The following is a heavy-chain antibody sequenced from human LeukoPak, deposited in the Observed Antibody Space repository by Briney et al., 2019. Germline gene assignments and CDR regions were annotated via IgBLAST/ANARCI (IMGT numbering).Heavy chain of an antibody. J-gene: IGHJ4*02. CDR1: GGTFSTYD. D-gene: IGHD6-19*01. CDR3: ARRIAVAGGWY. CDR2: IIPILGIA. V-gene: IGHV1-69*04. Sequence: ASVKVSCKASGGTFSTYDISWVRQAPGQGLEWMGRIIPILGIANYAQKFQGRVTITADKSTSTAYMELSSLRSEDTAVYYCARRIAVAGGWYWGQGTLVTVSS.